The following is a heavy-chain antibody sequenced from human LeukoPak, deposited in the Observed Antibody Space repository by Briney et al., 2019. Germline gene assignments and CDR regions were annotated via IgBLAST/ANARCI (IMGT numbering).Heavy chain of an antibody. CDR1: GYTFTDYY. CDR3: ARTPVIVIRGVIEDGMDV. V-gene: IGHV1-2*02. J-gene: IGHJ6*02. Sequence: ASVKVSCKPSGYTFTDYYLHWVRQAPGQGLEWMGWIDPNTGRTNYAQSFQGRVTMTRDTSVSTAYMDLSRLGSDDTAVYYCARTPVIVIRGVIEDGMDVWGQGTTVTV. CDR2: IDPNTGRT. D-gene: IGHD3-10*01.